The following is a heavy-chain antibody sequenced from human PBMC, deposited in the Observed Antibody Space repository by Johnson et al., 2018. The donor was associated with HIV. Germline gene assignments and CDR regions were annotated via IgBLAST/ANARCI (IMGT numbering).Heavy chain of an antibody. CDR2: ISYDGSNK. CDR1: GFTFSAYA. J-gene: IGHJ3*02. CDR3: ARERDPERGAQKSGVYAFDI. V-gene: IGHV3-30*04. D-gene: IGHD3-10*01. Sequence: QVQLVESGGGLVQPGGSLRLSCAASGFTFSAYAMHWVRQAPGKGLEWVAVISYDGSNKYYADSMKGRFTISRDHSKNTLYLQMNSLRAEDTAVYYCARERDPERGAQKSGVYAFDIWGPGTVVTVSS.